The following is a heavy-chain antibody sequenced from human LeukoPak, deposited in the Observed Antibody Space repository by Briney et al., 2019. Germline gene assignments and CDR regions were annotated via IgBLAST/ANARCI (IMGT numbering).Heavy chain of an antibody. J-gene: IGHJ4*02. Sequence: GGSLTLSCAASGFPFSAYWMHWVRQAPGKGMEWVSHISISGETKNYAESVKGRFTISRDNAKNLLYLQMNSLRAEDTAVYYCARDQRGTRLDWGQGTLVTVSS. D-gene: IGHD1-7*01. CDR1: GFPFSAYW. V-gene: IGHV3-48*04. CDR2: ISISGETK. CDR3: ARDQRGTRLD.